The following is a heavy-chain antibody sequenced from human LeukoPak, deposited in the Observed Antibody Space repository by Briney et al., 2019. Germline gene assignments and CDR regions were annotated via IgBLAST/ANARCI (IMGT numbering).Heavy chain of an antibody. J-gene: IGHJ4*01. Sequence: GGSLRLSCVASGFTFRTSWMTWVRQAPGMGLERVANIKADGSGKYYVDSVRGRFSISRDNAKNSLYLELNNLRAEDTGVYFCARDRGWQQFDYWGQGTLVTVSS. CDR1: GFTFRTSW. V-gene: IGHV3-7*01. CDR2: IKADGSGK. CDR3: ARDRGWQQFDY. D-gene: IGHD5-24*01.